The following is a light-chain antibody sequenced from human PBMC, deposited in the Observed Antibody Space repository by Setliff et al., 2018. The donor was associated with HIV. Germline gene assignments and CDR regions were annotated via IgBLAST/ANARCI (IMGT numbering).Light chain of an antibody. CDR2: RND. V-gene: IGLV1-47*01. CDR3: AAWNDRPTGIYV. J-gene: IGLJ1*01. CDR1: SSNTETHY. Sequence: QSVLTQPPSASGAPGQTVTISCSGSSSNTETHYVYWYQQFPGAAPKLLIYRNDQRPSGVPARFSGSKSGTSAALTISDLRAEDEAEYFCAAWNDRPTGIYVFGTGTKVTVL.